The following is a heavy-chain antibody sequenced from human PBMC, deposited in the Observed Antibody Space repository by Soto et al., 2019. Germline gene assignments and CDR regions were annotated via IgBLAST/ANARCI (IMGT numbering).Heavy chain of an antibody. CDR1: GGSFSGYY. Sequence: SETLSLTCAVYGGSFSGYYWSWIRQPPGKGLEWIGEINHSGSTNYNPSLKSRVTISVDTSKNQFSLKLSSVTAADTAVYYCARAGYSSSWEDFDYWGQGTLVTVSS. D-gene: IGHD6-13*01. J-gene: IGHJ4*02. CDR2: INHSGST. CDR3: ARAGYSSSWEDFDY. V-gene: IGHV4-34*01.